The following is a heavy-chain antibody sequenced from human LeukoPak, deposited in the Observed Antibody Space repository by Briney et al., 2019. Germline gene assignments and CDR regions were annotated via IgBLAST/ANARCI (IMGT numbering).Heavy chain of an antibody. J-gene: IGHJ3*02. CDR3: AKGRRSHCGGDCPRRDDAFDI. CDR1: GFTFSSYG. Sequence: PGGSLRLSCAASGFTFSSYGMHWVRQAPGKGLEWVAFIRYDGSNKYYADSVKGRFTISRDNSKNTLYLQMNSLRAEDTAVYYCAKGRRSHCGGDCPRRDDAFDIWGQGTMVTVSS. V-gene: IGHV3-30*02. CDR2: IRYDGSNK. D-gene: IGHD2-21*01.